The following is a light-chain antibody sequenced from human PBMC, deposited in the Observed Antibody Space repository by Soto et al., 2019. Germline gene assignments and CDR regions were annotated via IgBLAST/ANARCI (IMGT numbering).Light chain of an antibody. CDR1: QAINNY. CDR2: GVS. Sequence: DIQMTQSPSSLSASVGDRVTITCRARQAINNYLAWYQQKPGQVPKVLIYGVSTLQSGAPSRFSGSRSGTDFTLTISSLQPEDAATYYCQKYNSGLESFGPGTKVEIK. V-gene: IGKV1-27*01. CDR3: QKYNSGLES. J-gene: IGKJ3*01.